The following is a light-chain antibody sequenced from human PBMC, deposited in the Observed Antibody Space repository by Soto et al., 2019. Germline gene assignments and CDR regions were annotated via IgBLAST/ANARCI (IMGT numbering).Light chain of an antibody. J-gene: IGKJ3*01. CDR1: QSVSRN. CDR2: DAS. V-gene: IGKV3-11*01. CDR3: QERSHGLS. Sequence: EIVLTQSPAILSLSPGERATFSCRASQSVSRNLDWYQHKPGQTPRLLIYDASNRTTGIPVRFSGSGSGTDFTLSGSSLEPEEFAVYYCQERSHGLSFGPGPKVDIK.